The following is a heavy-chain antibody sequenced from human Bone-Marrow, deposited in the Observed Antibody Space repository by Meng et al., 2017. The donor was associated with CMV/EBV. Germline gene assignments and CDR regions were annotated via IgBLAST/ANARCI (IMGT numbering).Heavy chain of an antibody. CDR3: ARARSPTHFDY. V-gene: IGHV3-13*01. CDR2: IGTVGDT. CDR1: GFTFSTYD. J-gene: IGHJ4*02. Sequence: GESLKISCAASGFTFSTYDFHWVRQPTGKGLEWVSSIGTVGDTYSIGSVKGRFIISREDAKNSVYLQMNGLRDGDTGLYYCARARSPTHFDYWGQGALVTVSS.